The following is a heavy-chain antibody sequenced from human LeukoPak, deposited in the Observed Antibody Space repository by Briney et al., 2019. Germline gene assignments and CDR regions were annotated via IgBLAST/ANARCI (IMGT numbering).Heavy chain of an antibody. D-gene: IGHD4-17*01. J-gene: IGHJ4*02. V-gene: IGHV3-30*18. CDR3: AKDIGDGDHDY. CDR1: GFTFSSYG. CDR2: MSYDGSNK. Sequence: GGSLRLSCAASGFTFSSYGMHWVRQAPGKGLEWVAVMSYDGSNKYYADSVKGRFTISRDNSKNTLYLQMNSLRAEDTAVYYCAKDIGDGDHDYWGQGTLVTVSS.